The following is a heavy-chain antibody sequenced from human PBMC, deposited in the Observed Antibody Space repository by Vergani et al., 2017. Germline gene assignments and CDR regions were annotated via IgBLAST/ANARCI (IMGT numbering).Heavy chain of an antibody. Sequence: QVQLVQSGAEVKKPGASVKVSCKASGYTFTGYYMHWVRQAPGQGLERMGWINPNSGGTNYAQKFQGWVTMTRDTSISTAYMELSSLRSEDTAVYYCAREQLSHLYYGMDVWGQGTTVTVSS. CDR3: AREQLSHLYYGMDV. CDR2: INPNSGGT. J-gene: IGHJ6*02. D-gene: IGHD6-6*01. CDR1: GYTFTGYY. V-gene: IGHV1-2*04.